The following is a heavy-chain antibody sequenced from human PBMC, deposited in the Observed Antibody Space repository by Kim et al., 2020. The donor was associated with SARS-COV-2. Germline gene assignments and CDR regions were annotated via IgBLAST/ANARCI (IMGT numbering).Heavy chain of an antibody. J-gene: IGHJ4*02. CDR2: ITWNGGYV. CDR1: GFTFADYS. Sequence: GGSLRLSCAASGFTFADYSMAWVRQAPGKGLEWVSSITWNGGYVDYVDSVKGRFTVSRDNAKNSLYVQVNSLRAEDTALYYCARTRGGVSDGHYDYWGQG. V-gene: IGHV3-9*01. CDR3: ARTRGGVSDGHYDY. D-gene: IGHD3-16*01.